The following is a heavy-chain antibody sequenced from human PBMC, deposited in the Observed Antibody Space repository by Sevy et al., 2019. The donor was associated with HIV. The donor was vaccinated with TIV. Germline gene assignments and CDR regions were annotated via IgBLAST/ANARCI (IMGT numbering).Heavy chain of an antibody. CDR3: RGVGTTTNFDY. D-gene: IGHD1-26*01. J-gene: IGHJ4*02. V-gene: IGHV3-23*01. CDR2: ISGSGGSI. Sequence: GGSLRLSCAASGFTFNSYGMSWVRQAPGKGMEWVSGISGSGGSIYYADSVKGRFTISRDNFKNTLYLQMNSLRAEDTAVYYCRGVGTTTNFDYWGQGTLVTVSS. CDR1: GFTFNSYG.